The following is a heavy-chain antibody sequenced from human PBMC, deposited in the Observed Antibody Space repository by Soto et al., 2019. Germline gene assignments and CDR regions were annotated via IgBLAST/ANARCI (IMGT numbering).Heavy chain of an antibody. J-gene: IGHJ4*02. CDR2: ISSSISTI. CDR3: ARVNPGYSSGWSPTYCFEY. V-gene: IGHV3-48*01. CDR1: VFTFSSYS. Sequence: VGPLRLSCTASVFTFSSYSMNWVLQNPVKLLEWFSYISSSISTIYYADSVKGRFTISRDNAKNSLYLQMNSLRAEDTAVYYCARVNPGYSSGWSPTYCFEYWGQGTLVTVSS. D-gene: IGHD6-19*01.